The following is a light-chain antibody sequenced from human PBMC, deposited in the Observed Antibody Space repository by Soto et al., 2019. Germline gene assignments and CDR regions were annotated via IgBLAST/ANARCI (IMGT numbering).Light chain of an antibody. CDR2: AAS. CDR1: QGISSY. CDR3: QQYYSYPWT. Sequence: AIRMTQSPSSFSASTGDRVTITCRASQGISSYLAWYQQKPGKAPKLLIYAASTLQSGVPSRFSGSGSGTDFTLTLSCLQSEDFEPYYCQQYYSYPWTFGQGTKVEIK. J-gene: IGKJ1*01. V-gene: IGKV1-8*01.